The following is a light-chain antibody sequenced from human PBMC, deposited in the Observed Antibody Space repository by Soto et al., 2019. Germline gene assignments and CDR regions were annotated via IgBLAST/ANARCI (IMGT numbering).Light chain of an antibody. Sequence: EIVMTQSPATLSVSPGERATLSCRASQSVSSNLAWYQQKPGQAPMLLIYGASTRATGIPARFSGSGSGTEFTLTISSLHSEDFAVYYCQQYNNWTPITLGQGTRLEI. CDR2: GAS. CDR1: QSVSSN. J-gene: IGKJ5*01. CDR3: QQYNNWTPIT. V-gene: IGKV3-15*01.